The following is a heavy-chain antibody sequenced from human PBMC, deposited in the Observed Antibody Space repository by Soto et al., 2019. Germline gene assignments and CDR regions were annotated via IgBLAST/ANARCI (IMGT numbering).Heavy chain of an antibody. CDR1: GGTFSSYA. D-gene: IGHD6-13*01. Sequence: QVQLVQSGAEVKKPGSSVKVSCKASGGTFSSYAISWVRQAPGQGLEWMGGIIPICGTANYAQKFQGRVTITADESTSPAYMELSSLSSEETAVYYCARGKYSSSWYEGGGFDPWGQGTLVTVSS. V-gene: IGHV1-69*01. J-gene: IGHJ5*02. CDR3: ARGKYSSSWYEGGGFDP. CDR2: IIPICGTA.